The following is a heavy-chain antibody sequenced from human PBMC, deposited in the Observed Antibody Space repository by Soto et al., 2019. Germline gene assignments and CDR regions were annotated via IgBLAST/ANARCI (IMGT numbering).Heavy chain of an antibody. Sequence: SETLSFTCTVSGGSISSSSYYWGWIRQPPGKGLEWIGSIYYSGSTYYNPSLKSRVTISVDTSKNQFSLKLSSVTAADTAVYYCARLQTKNYYYYYGMDVWGQGTTVTVSS. D-gene: IGHD4-4*01. CDR1: GGSISSSSYY. J-gene: IGHJ6*02. CDR3: ARLQTKNYYYYYGMDV. CDR2: IYYSGST. V-gene: IGHV4-39*01.